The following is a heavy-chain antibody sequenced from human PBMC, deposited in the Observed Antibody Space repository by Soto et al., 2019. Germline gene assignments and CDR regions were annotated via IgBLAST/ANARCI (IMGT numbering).Heavy chain of an antibody. J-gene: IGHJ6*02. CDR3: AKGGTMIVVRVSYYYDGMDV. V-gene: IGHV3-23*01. CDR1: GFTFSSYA. D-gene: IGHD3-22*01. Sequence: EVQLLESGGGLVQPGGSLRLSCAASGFTFSSYAMSWVRQAPGKGLEWVSAISGSGGSTYYADSVKGRFTISRDNSKNPRHLHMNSLRAEDTAVYYCAKGGTMIVVRVSYYYDGMDVWGQGTTVTVFS. CDR2: ISGSGGST.